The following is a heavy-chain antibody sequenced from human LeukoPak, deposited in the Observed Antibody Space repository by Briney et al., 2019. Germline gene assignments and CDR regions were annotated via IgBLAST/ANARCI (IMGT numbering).Heavy chain of an antibody. J-gene: IGHJ3*02. CDR3: AKALLRYFDWLLFGDAFDI. CDR1: GFTFSSYG. Sequence: GSLRLSCAASGFTFSSYGMSWVRQAPGKGLEWVSAISGSGGSTYYADSVKGRFTISRDNSKNTLYLQMNSLRAEDTAVYYCAKALLRYFDWLLFGDAFDIWGQGTMVTVSS. CDR2: ISGSGGST. V-gene: IGHV3-23*01. D-gene: IGHD3-9*01.